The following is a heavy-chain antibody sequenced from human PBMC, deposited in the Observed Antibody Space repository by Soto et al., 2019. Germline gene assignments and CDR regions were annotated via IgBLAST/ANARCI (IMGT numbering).Heavy chain of an antibody. Sequence: QITLNESGPTQVKPRQPLTLTCTFSGFSLTTSGVGVGWIRQSPGKAPEWLALIYWDDDKRYSPSLKSRLTTTKDPPKTRGSRTMADLAPRDPATFNLRHKVFVPFLGLVPTPPTYFASGAQETPAAVS. CDR2: IYWDDDK. V-gene: IGHV2-5*02. CDR3: RHKVFVPFLGLVPTPPTYFAS. D-gene: IGHD3-3*01. J-gene: IGHJ4*02. CDR1: GFSLTTSGVG.